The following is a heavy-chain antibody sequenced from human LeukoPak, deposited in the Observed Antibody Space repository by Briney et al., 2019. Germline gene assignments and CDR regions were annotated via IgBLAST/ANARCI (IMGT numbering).Heavy chain of an antibody. Sequence: GGSLRLSCAASGFTFSIYAMSWVRQAPGKGLEWVSYISSSSSTIYYAGSVKGRFTISRDNAKNSLYLQMNSLRAEDTAVYYCARAGSSGWYNWFDPWGQGTLVTVSS. CDR1: GFTFSIYA. CDR3: ARAGSSGWYNWFDP. V-gene: IGHV3-48*01. J-gene: IGHJ5*02. D-gene: IGHD6-19*01. CDR2: ISSSSSTI.